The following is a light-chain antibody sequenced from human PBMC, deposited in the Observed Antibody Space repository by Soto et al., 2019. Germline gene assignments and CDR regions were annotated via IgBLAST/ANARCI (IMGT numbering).Light chain of an antibody. V-gene: IGKV3-20*01. CDR1: QSVSSNY. Sequence: EIVLTQSPGTLSLSPGERATLSCRASQSVSSNYLAWYQQKPGQAPRLLIYSASSRATGIPDRFSGSGSGTDFTLTISRLEPEDFAVYYCQQYGSSPLTYTFGQGTNVDIK. J-gene: IGKJ2*01. CDR2: SAS. CDR3: QQYGSSPLTYT.